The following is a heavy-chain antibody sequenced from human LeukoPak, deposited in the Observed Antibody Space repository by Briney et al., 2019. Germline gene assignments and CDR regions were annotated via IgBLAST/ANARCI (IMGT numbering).Heavy chain of an antibody. D-gene: IGHD4-17*01. CDR1: GFTFSRYW. Sequence: GGSLRLSCAASGFTFSRYWMHWVRQAPGKGLVWVSHINSDGSGTSYADSVKGRFTISRGNAKNTLYLQMNSLRAEDTAVYYCARGSYYGDYEFDYWGQGTLVTVSS. CDR2: INSDGSGT. V-gene: IGHV3-74*01. J-gene: IGHJ4*02. CDR3: ARGSYYGDYEFDY.